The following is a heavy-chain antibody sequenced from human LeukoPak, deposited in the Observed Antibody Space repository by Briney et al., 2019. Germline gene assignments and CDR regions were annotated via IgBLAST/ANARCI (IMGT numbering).Heavy chain of an antibody. V-gene: IGHV4-59*01. CDR2: IYYSGST. D-gene: IGHD3-22*01. Sequence: SETLSLTCTVSGGSISSYYWSWIRQPPGKGLEWIGYIYYSGSTNYNPSLKSRVTISVDTSKNQFSLKLSSVTAADTAVYYCARVVTYYYDSSGYSAEYFQHWGQGTLVTVS. CDR3: ARVVTYYYDSSGYSAEYFQH. J-gene: IGHJ1*01. CDR1: GGSISSYY.